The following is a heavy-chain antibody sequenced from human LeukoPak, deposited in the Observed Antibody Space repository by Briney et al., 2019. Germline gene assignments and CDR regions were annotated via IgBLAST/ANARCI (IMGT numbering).Heavy chain of an antibody. CDR3: ARNENSGWGYFDY. CDR1: GFTFSSSA. D-gene: IGHD5-12*01. J-gene: IGHJ4*02. Sequence: GGSLRLSCAASGFTFSSSAMGWVRQVPGKGLEWVSGISASGGSTSYADSVRGRFTISRDNSKNTLYVQMNSLRDEDTAVYYCARNENSGWGYFDYWGQGTLVTVSS. CDR2: ISASGGST. V-gene: IGHV3-23*01.